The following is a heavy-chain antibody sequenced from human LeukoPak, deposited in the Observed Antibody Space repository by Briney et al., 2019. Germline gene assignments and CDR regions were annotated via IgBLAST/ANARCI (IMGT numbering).Heavy chain of an antibody. V-gene: IGHV1-2*02. D-gene: IGHD1-1*01. CDR2: INPASGGT. CDR1: GYTFTANY. CDR3: ARDPGRGGNVDY. J-gene: IGHJ4*02. Sequence: ASVTVSCKASGYTFTANYIRWVRQAPGQGLEWMAWINPASGGTKSAQKFQGRVTMTRDTSISTAYMELTRLTSDDTAIYYCARDPGRGGNVDYWGQGTLVTVSS.